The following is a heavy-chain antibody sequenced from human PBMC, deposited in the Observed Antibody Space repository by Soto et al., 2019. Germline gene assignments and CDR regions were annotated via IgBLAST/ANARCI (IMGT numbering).Heavy chain of an antibody. CDR1: GFTFSTYA. CDR2: ISDSGST. CDR3: AKDKGGRYCSRTSCLYSFDY. J-gene: IGHJ4*02. D-gene: IGHD2-2*01. Sequence: EVQLLESGGGLVQPGGSLRLSCTASGFTFSTYAMSWVRQAPGKGLEWVSTISDSGSTYYAASVKGRFTISRDNSKNTLYLEMNSLRAEDTAVYYCAKDKGGRYCSRTSCLYSFDYWGQGTLVTVSS. V-gene: IGHV3-23*01.